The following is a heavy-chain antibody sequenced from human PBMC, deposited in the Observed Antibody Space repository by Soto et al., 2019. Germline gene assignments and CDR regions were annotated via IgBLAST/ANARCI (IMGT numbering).Heavy chain of an antibody. V-gene: IGHV1-69*01. D-gene: IGHD6-13*01. CDR2: IIPYYNTL. Sequence: QAQVVQSGAEVRKPGSSVKLSCKASEGTFNSYAIAWVRQAPGQGVEWMGGIIPYYNTLNYAQKFQDRVTITADDSTNTVYMELSSLRSDDKAVDFCASGTSRWYPYFFDSWAQGTLVTVSS. CDR3: ASGTSRWYPYFFDS. CDR1: EGTFNSYA. J-gene: IGHJ4*02.